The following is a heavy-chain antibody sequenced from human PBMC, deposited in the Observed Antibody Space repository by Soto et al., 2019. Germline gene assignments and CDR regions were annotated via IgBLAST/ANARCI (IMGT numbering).Heavy chain of an antibody. D-gene: IGHD3-9*01. CDR3: ARGLTGSGTDNDY. J-gene: IGHJ4*02. Sequence: EVQLVESGGGLVQPGESLRLSCAASGFTFSSHWMVWVRQAPGKGLVWVSRIFSDGITTSYADCVKGRFTISRDNAKNTLYLQMNSLRVEDTAVYYCARGLTGSGTDNDYWGQGSLVTVSS. V-gene: IGHV3-74*01. CDR2: IFSDGITT. CDR1: GFTFSSHW.